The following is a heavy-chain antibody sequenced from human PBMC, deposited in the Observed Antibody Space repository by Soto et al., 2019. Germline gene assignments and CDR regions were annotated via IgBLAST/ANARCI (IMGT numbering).Heavy chain of an antibody. CDR1: GGSISSGGYY. Sequence: SETLSLTCTVSGGSISSGGYYWIWIRHHPGKGLEWIGYIYYSGSTYYNPSLKSRVTISVDTSKNQFSLKLSSVTAADTAVYYCARVQSYDFSYGMDVWGQGTTVTVSS. CDR2: IYYSGST. CDR3: ARVQSYDFSYGMDV. J-gene: IGHJ6*02. V-gene: IGHV4-31*03. D-gene: IGHD3-3*01.